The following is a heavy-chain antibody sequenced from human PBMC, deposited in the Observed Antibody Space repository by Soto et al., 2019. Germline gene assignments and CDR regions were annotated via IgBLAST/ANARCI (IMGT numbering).Heavy chain of an antibody. J-gene: IGHJ4*02. D-gene: IGHD6-19*01. V-gene: IGHV4-59*01. CDR1: GGSISSYY. Sequence: KTSETLSLTCTVSGGSISSYYWSWIRQPPGKGLEWIGYIYYSGSTNYNPSLKSRVTISVDTSKNQFSLKLSSVTAADTAVYYCAISSGWVRYYFDYWGQGTLVTVS. CDR3: AISSGWVRYYFDY. CDR2: IYYSGST.